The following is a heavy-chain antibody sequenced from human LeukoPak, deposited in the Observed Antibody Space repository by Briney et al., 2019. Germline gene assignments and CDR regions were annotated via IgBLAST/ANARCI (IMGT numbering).Heavy chain of an antibody. J-gene: IGHJ4*02. CDR3: ARAVIPAANFDY. V-gene: IGHV4-30-2*01. CDR2: IYHSGST. Sequence: SQTLSLTCAVSGGSISSGGYSWSWIRRPPGKGLEWIGYIYHSGSTYYNPSLKSRVTISVDRSKNQFSLKLSSVTAADTAVYYCARAVIPAANFDYWGQGTLVTVSS. CDR1: GGSISSGGYS. D-gene: IGHD3-22*01.